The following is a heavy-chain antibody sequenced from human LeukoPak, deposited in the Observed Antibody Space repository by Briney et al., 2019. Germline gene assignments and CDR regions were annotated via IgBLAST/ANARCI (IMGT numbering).Heavy chain of an antibody. V-gene: IGHV4-59*08. D-gene: IGHD6-19*01. CDR1: GGSISSYY. CDR3: XXXXCSSGWSSLDY. CDR2: IYYSGST. J-gene: IGHJ4*02. Sequence: SETLSLTCTVSGGSISSYYWSWIRQPPGKGLEWIGYIYYSGSTNYNPSLKSRVTISVDTSKNQFSLKLSSVTAADTAVYYCXXXXCSSGWSSLDYWGQGTLVTVSS.